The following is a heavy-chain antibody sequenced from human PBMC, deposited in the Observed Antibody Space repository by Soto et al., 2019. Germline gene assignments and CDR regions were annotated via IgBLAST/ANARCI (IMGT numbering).Heavy chain of an antibody. D-gene: IGHD6-6*01. V-gene: IGHV1-69*13. CDR3: ARKSEQLVADYYYYYGMDV. CDR2: IIPIFGTA. CDR1: GGTFSSYA. J-gene: IGHJ6*02. Sequence: SVKVSCKASGGTFSSYAISWVRQAPGQGLEWMGGIIPIFGTANYAQKFQGRVTITADESTSTAYMELSSLRSEDTAVYYCARKSEQLVADYYYYYGMDVWGQGTTVTVSS.